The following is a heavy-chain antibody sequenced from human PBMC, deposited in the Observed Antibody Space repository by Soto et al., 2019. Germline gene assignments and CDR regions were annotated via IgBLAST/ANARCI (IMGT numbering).Heavy chain of an antibody. CDR3: PKGSALQHLGYFQH. CDR1: GFTFDYYA. CDR2: SSWNSGSI. Sequence: PGGSLGLCVAASGFTFDYYAMHGVRQATGKGLEWVSGSSWNSGSICDADSVKGLFTISRDNANNSLYLQRNSLSAEHTALYHRPKGSALQHLGYFQHSGQGTLVTVSS. V-gene: IGHV3-9*01. J-gene: IGHJ1*01. D-gene: IGHD6-13*01.